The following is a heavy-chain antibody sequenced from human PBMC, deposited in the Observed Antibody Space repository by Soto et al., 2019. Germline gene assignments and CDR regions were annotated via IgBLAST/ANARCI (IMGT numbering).Heavy chain of an antibody. V-gene: IGHV3-33*01. CDR1: GFTFSSYG. CDR2: IWYDGSNK. J-gene: IGHJ5*02. Sequence: GGSLRLSCAASGFTFSSYGMHWVRQAPGKGLEWVAVIWYDGSNKYYADSVKGRFTISRDNSKNTLYLQMNSLRAEDTAVYYCAREGITMVRGARGWFDPWGQGTLVTVSS. D-gene: IGHD3-10*01. CDR3: AREGITMVRGARGWFDP.